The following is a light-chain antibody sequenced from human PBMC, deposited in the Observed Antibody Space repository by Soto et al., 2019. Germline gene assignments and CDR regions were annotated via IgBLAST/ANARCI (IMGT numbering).Light chain of an antibody. CDR3: QHYNVLHLT. J-gene: IGKJ4*01. V-gene: IGKV3D-15*01. CDR1: QSVNSN. Sequence: IVMTQSPVTLSVSPGDRATLSCRASQSVNSNLAWYQQNPGQTPKLLIYVASTRATAIPARFSGSGSGTEFTLTISILQSEEFADYYCQHYNVLHLTFGVGTNVDFK. CDR2: VAS.